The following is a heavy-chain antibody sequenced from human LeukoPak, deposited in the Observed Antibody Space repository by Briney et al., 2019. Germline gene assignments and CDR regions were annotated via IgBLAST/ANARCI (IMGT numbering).Heavy chain of an antibody. J-gene: IGHJ4*02. D-gene: IGHD5-18*01. Sequence: PSETLSLTCAVCGGSFSGYYWSWIRQPPGKGLEWIGEINHSGSTNYNPSLKSRVTISVDTSKNQFSLKLSSVTAADTAVYYCARGTHSYGRPIDYWGQGTLVTVSS. CDR2: INHSGST. CDR1: GGSFSGYY. CDR3: ARGTHSYGRPIDY. V-gene: IGHV4-34*01.